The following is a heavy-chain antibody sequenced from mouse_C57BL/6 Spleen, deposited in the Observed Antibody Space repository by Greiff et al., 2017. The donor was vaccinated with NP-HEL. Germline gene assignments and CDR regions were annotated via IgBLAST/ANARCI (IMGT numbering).Heavy chain of an antibody. CDR2: IYPGDGDT. D-gene: IGHD1-1*01. V-gene: IGHV1-80*01. CDR3: ARSGYYGSSYGFDY. Sequence: VKLQESGAELVKPGASVKISCKASGYAFSSYWMNWVKQRPGKGLEWIGQIYPGDGDTNYNGKFKGKATLTADKSSSTAYMQLSSLTSEDSAVYFCARSGYYGSSYGFDYWGQGTTLTVSS. CDR1: GYAFSSYW. J-gene: IGHJ2*01.